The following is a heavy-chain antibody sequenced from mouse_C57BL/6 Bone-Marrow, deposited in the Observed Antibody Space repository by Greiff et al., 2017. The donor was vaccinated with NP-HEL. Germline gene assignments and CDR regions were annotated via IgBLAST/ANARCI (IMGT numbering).Heavy chain of an antibody. CDR3: ARENWAWFAY. V-gene: IGHV1-81*01. CDR1: GYTLTGIV. Sequence: VQLQQSGAELARPGASVKLSCKASGYTLTGIVIGGGRQRTGRAFEGMGEIYPGSGNTYYNEKFKGKATLTADKSSSTAYMELRSLTSEDSAVYFCARENWAWFAYWGQGTLVTVSA. D-gene: IGHD4-1*01. CDR2: IYPGSGNT. J-gene: IGHJ3*01.